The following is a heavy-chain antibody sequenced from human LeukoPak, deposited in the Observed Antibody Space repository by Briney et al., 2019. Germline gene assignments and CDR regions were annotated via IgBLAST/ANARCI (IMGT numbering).Heavy chain of an antibody. CDR3: ATSGENSSGYYH. Sequence: ASVKVSCKVSGYTLTELSMHWVRQAPGKGLEWMGGFGPEDGETIYAQKFQGRVTMTEDTSTDTAYMELSSLRSEDTAVYYCATSGENSSGYYHWGQGTLVTVSS. V-gene: IGHV1-24*01. CDR2: FGPEDGET. D-gene: IGHD3-22*01. CDR1: GYTLTELS. J-gene: IGHJ5*02.